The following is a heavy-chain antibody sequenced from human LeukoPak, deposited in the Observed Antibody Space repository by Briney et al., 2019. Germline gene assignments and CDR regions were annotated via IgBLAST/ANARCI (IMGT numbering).Heavy chain of an antibody. D-gene: IGHD1-1*01. Sequence: GGSLRLSCAASGSTFSSFAMSWVRQAPGKGLQWVSVISGGGGVTYYEDSVKGRFTISRDNSKNTLYLQMNSLRDEDTAAYYCAKEFWNDRYFDYWGQGTQVTVSS. J-gene: IGHJ4*02. CDR1: GSTFSSFA. CDR3: AKEFWNDRYFDY. V-gene: IGHV3-23*01. CDR2: ISGGGGVT.